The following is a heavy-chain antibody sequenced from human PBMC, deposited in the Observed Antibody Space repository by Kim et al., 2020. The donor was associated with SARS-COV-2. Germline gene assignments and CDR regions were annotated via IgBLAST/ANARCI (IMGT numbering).Heavy chain of an antibody. D-gene: IGHD1-26*01. Sequence: GGSLRLSCAASGFTFSSYSMNWVRQAPGKGLEWVSSISSSSSYIYYADSVKGRFTISRDNAKNSLYLQMNSLRAEDTAVYYCARDRYPVYGMDVWGQGTTVTVSS. CDR2: ISSSSSYI. CDR3: ARDRYPVYGMDV. J-gene: IGHJ6*02. CDR1: GFTFSSYS. V-gene: IGHV3-21*01.